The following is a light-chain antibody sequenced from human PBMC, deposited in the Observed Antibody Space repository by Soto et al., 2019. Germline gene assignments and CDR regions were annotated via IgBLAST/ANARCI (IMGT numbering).Light chain of an antibody. CDR2: DAS. Sequence: DIQLTQSPSFLSASVRDRVTITCRASQGIRNYLAWYQQKPGKDPKLLIYDASTLQSGVPSRFSGSGSGTEFTLTISSLQPEDFATYYCQQLNNYPLTFGGGTKVEIK. CDR3: QQLNNYPLT. V-gene: IGKV1-9*01. J-gene: IGKJ4*01. CDR1: QGIRNY.